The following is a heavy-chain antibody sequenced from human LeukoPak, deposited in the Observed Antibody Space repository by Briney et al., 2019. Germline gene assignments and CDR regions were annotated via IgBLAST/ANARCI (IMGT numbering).Heavy chain of an antibody. V-gene: IGHV4-30-4*01. J-gene: IGHJ3*02. Sequence: XIYDSGSTYYNPSLKSRITISVDTSENRFSLKLSSVTATDTAVYYRARDCSGGSCYGAFDIWGQGTMVTVSS. D-gene: IGHD2-15*01. CDR2: IYDSGST. CDR3: ARDCSGGSCYGAFDI.